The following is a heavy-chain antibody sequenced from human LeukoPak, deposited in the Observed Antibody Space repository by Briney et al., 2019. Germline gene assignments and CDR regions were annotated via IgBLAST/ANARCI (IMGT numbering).Heavy chain of an antibody. J-gene: IGHJ4*02. CDR1: GDSVSGSPAV. CDR3: ARGAVRGGTNFDY. V-gene: IGHV6-1*01. CDR2: AYYRSKWYI. D-gene: IGHD3-10*01. Sequence: SQTLSLTCAISGDSVSGSPAVWNWIRQSPSRGLEWLGRAYYRSKWYIDYAVSVKGRITITPDTSRNQFSLQLNSVTPEDTAVYYCARGAVRGGTNFDYWGQGTLVTVSS.